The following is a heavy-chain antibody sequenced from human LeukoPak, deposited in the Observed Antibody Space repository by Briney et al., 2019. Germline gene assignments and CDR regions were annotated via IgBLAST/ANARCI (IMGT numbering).Heavy chain of an antibody. CDR3: AKGRGCSSTNSPPQAYMDV. V-gene: IGHV3-23*01. CDR1: GFSFSSYT. J-gene: IGHJ6*03. Sequence: GGSLRLSCAASGFSFSSYTMTWVRQAPGKGLEWVSSISGSGDSTYFADSVKGRATISRDNSENTLYVEMNSLRVEDQAVYYCAKGRGCSSTNSPPQAYMDVWGKGPTVTVSS. D-gene: IGHD2-2*01. CDR2: ISGSGDST.